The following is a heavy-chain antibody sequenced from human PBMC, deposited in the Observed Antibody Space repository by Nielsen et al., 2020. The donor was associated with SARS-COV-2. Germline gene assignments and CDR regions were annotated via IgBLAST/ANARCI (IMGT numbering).Heavy chain of an antibody. Sequence: ASVKVSCKASGYTFTSYAMHWVRQAPGQRLEWMGWINAGNGNTKYSQKFQGRVTITRDTSASTAYMELSSLRSEDTAVYYCARVFIAARPSRSTYYYYGMDVWGQGTTVTVSS. CDR3: ARVFIAARPSRSTYYYYGMDV. D-gene: IGHD6-6*01. CDR2: INAGNGNT. J-gene: IGHJ6*02. CDR1: GYTFTSYA. V-gene: IGHV1-3*01.